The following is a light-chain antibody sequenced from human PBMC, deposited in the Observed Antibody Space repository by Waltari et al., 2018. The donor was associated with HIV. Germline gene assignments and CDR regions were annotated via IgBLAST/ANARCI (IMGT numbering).Light chain of an antibody. CDR1: QGISGS. Sequence: DIQMTQSPSSLSASVGDRVTITCRASQGISGSLNWYQQKPGKAPHLLIYAASSLQSGVPSRLSGSGSGTDFTLTISSLQAEYFATYYCQQRGTFGQGTKVEVK. CDR2: AAS. J-gene: IGKJ1*01. V-gene: IGKV1-39*01. CDR3: QQRGT.